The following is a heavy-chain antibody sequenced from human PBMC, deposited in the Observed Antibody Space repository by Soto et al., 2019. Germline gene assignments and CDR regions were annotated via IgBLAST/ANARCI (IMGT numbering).Heavy chain of an antibody. CDR1: GFNVSSYG. CDR3: TGDIAPGY. V-gene: IGHV3-30*03. Sequence: QVQLVESGGGVVQPGRSLRLSCAASGFNVSSYGMHWVRKAPGKGLEWVAVISRDGGTKYYADSVKGRFTISRDNSRNTLFLEMNSLRGDDMAVYYCTGDIAPGYWVQGTLVTVSS. D-gene: IGHD2-21*01. CDR2: ISRDGGTK. J-gene: IGHJ4*02.